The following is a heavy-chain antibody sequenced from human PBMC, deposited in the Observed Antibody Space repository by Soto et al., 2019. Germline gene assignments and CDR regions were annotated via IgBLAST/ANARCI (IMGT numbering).Heavy chain of an antibody. J-gene: IGHJ3*02. Sequence: YWSWIRQMPGKGLEWMGIIYPGDSDTRYSPSFQGQVTISADKSISTAYLQWSSLKASDTAMYYCARRGVVKDAFDIWGQGTMVTVSS. CDR1: YW. CDR3: ARRGVVKDAFDI. CDR2: IYPGDSDT. D-gene: IGHD3-3*01. V-gene: IGHV5-51*01.